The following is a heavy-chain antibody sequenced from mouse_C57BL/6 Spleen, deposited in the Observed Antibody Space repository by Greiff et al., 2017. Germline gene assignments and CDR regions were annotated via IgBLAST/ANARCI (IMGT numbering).Heavy chain of an antibody. Sequence: VKVVESGAELARPGASVKLSCKASGYTFTSYGISWVKQRTGQGLEWIGEIYPRSGNTYYNEKFKGKATLTADKSSSTAYMELRSLTSEDSAVYFGARSESYDYDGYARDYWGQGTSVTVSS. J-gene: IGHJ4*01. D-gene: IGHD2-4*01. V-gene: IGHV1-81*01. CDR1: GYTFTSYG. CDR2: IYPRSGNT. CDR3: ARSESYDYDGYARDY.